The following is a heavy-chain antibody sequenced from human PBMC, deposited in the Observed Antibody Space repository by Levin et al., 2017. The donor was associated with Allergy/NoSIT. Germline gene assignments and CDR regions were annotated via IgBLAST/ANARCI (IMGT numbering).Heavy chain of an antibody. V-gene: IGHV3-30*03. D-gene: IGHD6-6*01. CDR2: ISYAGNKY. CDR1: GFTFSGYG. Sequence: PGGSLRLSCAASGFTFSGYGMHWVRQAPGKGLEWVAVISYAGNKYYYGDSVKGRFTISRDNSKNTLYLQMNSLRAEDTAVYYCAPSSPGDYYFELWGQGTLVTVSS. J-gene: IGHJ4*02. CDR3: APSSPGDYYFEL.